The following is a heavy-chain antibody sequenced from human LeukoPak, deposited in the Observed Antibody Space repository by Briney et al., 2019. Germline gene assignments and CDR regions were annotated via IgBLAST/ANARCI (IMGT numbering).Heavy chain of an antibody. D-gene: IGHD1-26*01. CDR1: GGSISRGFYY. CDR3: ARSLPGAIGAADL. CDR2: IYTNGST. J-gene: IGHJ4*02. Sequence: SQTLSLTCTVSGGSISRGFYYWSWIRQPAGKVLEWIGRIYTNGSTNYNPSLKSRVTISVDTSKNHFSLKVTSLTPADTGVYYCARSLPGAIGAADLWGQGTLVTVSS. V-gene: IGHV4-61*02.